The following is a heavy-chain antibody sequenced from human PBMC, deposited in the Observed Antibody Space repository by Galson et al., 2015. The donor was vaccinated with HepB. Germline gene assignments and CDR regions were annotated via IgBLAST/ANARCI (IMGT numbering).Heavy chain of an antibody. CDR2: IRSKANSYAT. CDR3: TLDDYGENGFDP. Sequence: SLRLSCAASGFTFSGSAMHWVRQASGKGLEWVGRIRSKANSYATAYAASLKGRFTISRDDSKNTAYLQMNSLKIEDTAVYYCTLDDYGENGFDPWGQGTLVTVSS. V-gene: IGHV3-73*01. CDR1: GFTFSGSA. J-gene: IGHJ5*02. D-gene: IGHD4-17*01.